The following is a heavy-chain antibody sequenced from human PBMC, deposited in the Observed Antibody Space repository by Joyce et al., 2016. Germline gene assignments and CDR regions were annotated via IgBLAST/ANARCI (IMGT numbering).Heavy chain of an antibody. J-gene: IGHJ5*01. CDR1: GGSFNRQT. V-gene: IGHV1-69*04. CDR2: IIPSFGIV. CDR3: ATASSVDSWIDF. Sequence: QIQLVQSGAEVREPGSSVRVSCKSSGGSFNRQTFSGVRQARGHGLEWMGRIIPSFGIVKYTQKFRDRVTITADRSTSTAYMELTSLTSEDTAVYYCATASSVDSWIDFWGQGTLVTVSS.